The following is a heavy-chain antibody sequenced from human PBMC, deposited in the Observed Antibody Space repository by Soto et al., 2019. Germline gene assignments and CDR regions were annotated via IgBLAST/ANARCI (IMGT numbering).Heavy chain of an antibody. Sequence: QVQLQESGPGLVKPSETLSLTCTVSGGSVSSGSYYWSWIRQPPGKGLEWIGYIYYSGSTNYNPSLKSRVTISVDTSKNQFSLKPSSVTAADTAVYYCARDHPVPGRDMFDPWGQGTLVTVSS. V-gene: IGHV4-61*01. CDR1: GGSVSSGSYY. CDR2: IYYSGST. J-gene: IGHJ5*02. CDR3: ARDHPVPGRDMFDP. D-gene: IGHD1-1*01.